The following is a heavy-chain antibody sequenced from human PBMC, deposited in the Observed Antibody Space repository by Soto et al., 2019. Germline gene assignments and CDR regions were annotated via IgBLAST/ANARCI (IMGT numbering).Heavy chain of an antibody. CDR1: GGTFSSYA. D-gene: IGHD3-10*01. Sequence: VKVSCKASGGTFSSYAISWVRQAPGQGLEWMGGIIPIFGTANYAQKFQGRVTITADESTSTAYMELSSLRSEDTAVYYCARDRSPITMVRGVMPYYYYGMDVWGQGTTVTVSS. CDR3: ARDRSPITMVRGVMPYYYYGMDV. CDR2: IIPIFGTA. J-gene: IGHJ6*02. V-gene: IGHV1-69*01.